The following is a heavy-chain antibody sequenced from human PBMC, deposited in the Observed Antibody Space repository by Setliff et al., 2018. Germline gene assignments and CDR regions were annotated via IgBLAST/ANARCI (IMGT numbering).Heavy chain of an antibody. J-gene: IGHJ6*03. V-gene: IGHV4-39*01. D-gene: IGHD2-15*01. CDR3: ARHQGVVAASDYMDV. CDR1: GGSINGSYYY. Sequence: SETLSLTCTVSGGSINGSYYYWGWIRQPPGKGLEWIGNIYHSGSTYYNPSLKSRVTISVDMSKNQFSLNLSSLTAADTAVYYCARHQGVVAASDYMDVWGKGTTVTVSS. CDR2: IYHSGST.